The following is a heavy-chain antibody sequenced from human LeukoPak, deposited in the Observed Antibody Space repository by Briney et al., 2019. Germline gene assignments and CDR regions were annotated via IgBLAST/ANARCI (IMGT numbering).Heavy chain of an antibody. V-gene: IGHV1-2*06. CDR2: INPNSGGT. D-gene: IGHD6-19*01. CDR3: ARAIAVAGTPHDY. CDR1: GYTFTSYY. Sequence: ASVKVSFKASGYTFTSYYMHWVRQAPGQGLEWMGRINPNSGGTNYAQKFQGRVTMTTATSISTPYMGLSRLRSDDTAVYSCARAIAVAGTPHDYWGQGTLVTVSS. J-gene: IGHJ4*02.